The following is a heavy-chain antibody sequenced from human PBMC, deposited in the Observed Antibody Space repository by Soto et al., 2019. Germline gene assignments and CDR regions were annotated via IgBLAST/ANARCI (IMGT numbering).Heavy chain of an antibody. D-gene: IGHD3-10*01. CDR3: AKVPSPMVRGST. CDR2: ISSDGSIT. Sequence: GGSLRLSCAASGFTFSSYWMHWVRQVPGKGLVWVSRISSDGSITNYADSVKGRFSISRDNAKNTLYLQMNSLRAEDTAVYYCAKVPSPMVRGSTWGQGTLVTVSS. V-gene: IGHV3-74*01. J-gene: IGHJ5*02. CDR1: GFTFSSYW.